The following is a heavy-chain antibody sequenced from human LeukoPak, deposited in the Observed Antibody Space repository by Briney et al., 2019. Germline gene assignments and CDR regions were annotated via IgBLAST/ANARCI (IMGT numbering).Heavy chain of an antibody. D-gene: IGHD6-13*01. CDR3: AKGDSSSWYYFDY. J-gene: IGHJ4*02. CDR2: ISASGGST. CDR1: GFTFRNYV. V-gene: IGHV3-23*01. Sequence: GGSLRLSCEVSGFTFRNYVMSWVRPARGKGLEGVSVISASGGSTYYADSVKGRFTISRDNSRNTLHLQVSSLRAEDTAVYYCAKGDSSSWYYFDYWGQGTLVTVSS.